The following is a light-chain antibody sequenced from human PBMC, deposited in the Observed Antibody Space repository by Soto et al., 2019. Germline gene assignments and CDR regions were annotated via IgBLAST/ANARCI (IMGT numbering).Light chain of an antibody. CDR3: QQYGNFPRT. J-gene: IGKJ1*01. Sequence: ENVLTQSTGNMSLSPWERATLSCRASQSVTSGDLTWYQQKPGQAPRLLMYGASRRITGVPDRFSGSGSGTDFTLSISILPPEGFAVYYCQQYGNFPRTFGQGTKVEIK. CDR2: GAS. V-gene: IGKV3-20*01. CDR1: QSVTSGD.